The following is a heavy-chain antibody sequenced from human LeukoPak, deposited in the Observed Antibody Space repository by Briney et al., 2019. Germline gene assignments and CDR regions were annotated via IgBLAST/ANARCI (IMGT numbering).Heavy chain of an antibody. J-gene: IGHJ4*02. D-gene: IGHD6-13*01. Sequence: PSETLSLTCTVSGGSISSYYWSWIRQPPGKGLEWIGYIYYRGSTNYNPSLKSRVTISVDTSKNQFSLKLSSVTAADTAVYYCARAAAGTPYFDYWGQGTLVTVSS. CDR2: IYYRGST. CDR1: GGSISSYY. V-gene: IGHV4-59*01. CDR3: ARAAAGTPYFDY.